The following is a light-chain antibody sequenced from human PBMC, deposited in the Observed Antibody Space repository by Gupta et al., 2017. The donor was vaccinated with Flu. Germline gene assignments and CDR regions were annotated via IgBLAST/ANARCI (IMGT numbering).Light chain of an antibody. Sequence: KVTIACSGRSSNIGNNYVSWYQQLPGTAPKLLIYENNKRPSGIPDRFSGSKSGTSATLGITGLQTGDEADYYCGTWDSSLSAVVFGGGTKLTVL. CDR1: SSNIGNNY. V-gene: IGLV1-51*02. CDR2: ENN. J-gene: IGLJ2*01. CDR3: GTWDSSLSAVV.